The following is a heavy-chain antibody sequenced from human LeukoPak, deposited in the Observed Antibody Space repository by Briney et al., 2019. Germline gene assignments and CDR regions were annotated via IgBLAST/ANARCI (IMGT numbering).Heavy chain of an antibody. CDR2: IYHSGST. CDR1: GGSISSSNW. CDR3: ARDTGDYYDSSGSGAFDI. Sequence: PSGTLSLTCAVSGGSISSSNWWSWVRQPPGKGLEWIGEIYHSGSTNYNPSLKSRVTISVDKSKNQFSLKLSSVTAADTAVYYCARDTGDYYDSSGSGAFDIWGQGTMVTVSS. V-gene: IGHV4-4*02. D-gene: IGHD3-22*01. J-gene: IGHJ3*02.